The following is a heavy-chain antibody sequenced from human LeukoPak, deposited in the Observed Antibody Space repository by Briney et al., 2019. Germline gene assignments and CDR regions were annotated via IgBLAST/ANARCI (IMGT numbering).Heavy chain of an antibody. J-gene: IGHJ3*02. CDR1: GYTFTSYY. CDR3: ARDPTVVTGAFDI. D-gene: IGHD4-23*01. V-gene: IGHV1-46*01. Sequence: GASVTVSCTASGYTFTSYYMHWVRQAPGQGLEWMGIINPSGGSTSYAQKFQGRVTMTRDTSTSTVYMELSSLRSEDTAVYYCARDPTVVTGAFDIWGQGTMVTVSS. CDR2: INPSGGST.